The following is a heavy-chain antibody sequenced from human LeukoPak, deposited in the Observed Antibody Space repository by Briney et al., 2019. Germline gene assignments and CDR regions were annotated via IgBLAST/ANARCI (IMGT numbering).Heavy chain of an antibody. CDR3: ARELFSSGSCPDG. D-gene: IGHD3-10*01. V-gene: IGHV3-33*01. J-gene: IGHJ4*02. CDR2: IWSDGSNK. Sequence: GRSLRLSCSASGFTFSYYAIHWVRQAPGKGLEWVALIWSDGSNKYYADSVKGRITISRDNSKNTVYLQMNSPRAEDTAVYYCARELFSSGSCPDGWGQGTLVTVSS. CDR1: GFTFSYYA.